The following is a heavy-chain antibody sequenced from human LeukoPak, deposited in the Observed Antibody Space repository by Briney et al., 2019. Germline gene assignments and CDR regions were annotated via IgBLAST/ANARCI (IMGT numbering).Heavy chain of an antibody. CDR3: AIHQASLYFYDSSDYFDY. Sequence: PSETLSLTCAVSGGTISSGGYSWSWIRQPPGKGLEWIGCIYHSGSTYYNPSLKSRITISVDTSNSHFSLYLLSVTAADTSVYYCAIHQASLYFYDSSDYFDYWGQGTLVTVSS. J-gene: IGHJ4*02. D-gene: IGHD3-22*01. CDR1: GGTISSGGYS. CDR2: IYHSGST. V-gene: IGHV4-30-2*03.